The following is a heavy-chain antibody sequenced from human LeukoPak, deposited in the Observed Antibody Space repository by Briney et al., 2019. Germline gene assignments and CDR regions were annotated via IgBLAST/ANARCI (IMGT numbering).Heavy chain of an antibody. J-gene: IGHJ6*02. D-gene: IGHD3-10*01. V-gene: IGHV4-59*01. CDR2: IYYSGST. CDR3: ARGGVITRYYYYYYGMDV. Sequence: SETLSLTCSVSGGSINSDYWNWIRQPPGKGLEWIGYIYYSGSTNYNPSLKSRVTISVDTSKNQFSLKLSSVTAADTAVYYCARGGVITRYYYYYYGMDVRGQGTTVTVSS. CDR1: GGSINSDY.